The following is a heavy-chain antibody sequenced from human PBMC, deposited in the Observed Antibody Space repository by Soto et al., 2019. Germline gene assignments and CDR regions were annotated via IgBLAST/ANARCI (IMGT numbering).Heavy chain of an antibody. Sequence: ASVKVSCKVSADTLTGLGVHWVLRAPGKGLEWMGGFDPEDGETIYAQKFQGRVTMTEDTATDTAYMELSSLRSEDTAVYYCATEYSYGPEVHDLCGQGTMVTVSS. CDR1: ADTLTGLG. CDR2: FDPEDGET. V-gene: IGHV1-24*01. CDR3: ATEYSYGPEVHDL. D-gene: IGHD5-18*01. J-gene: IGHJ3*01.